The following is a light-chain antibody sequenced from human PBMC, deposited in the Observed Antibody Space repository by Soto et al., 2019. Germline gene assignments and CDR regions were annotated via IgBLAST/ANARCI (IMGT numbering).Light chain of an antibody. J-gene: IGKJ4*01. CDR3: QHYYYFPFT. CDR2: EAS. Sequence: DIQMTQSPASLSASVGDRVTITCQASQDISNYLNWYQQRAGKAPQLLIYEASNLQTGASSRFSGRGSWTDFNSAISSLQPEAIVPADGQHYYYFPFTLGGGTNVEIK. CDR1: QDISNY. V-gene: IGKV1-33*01.